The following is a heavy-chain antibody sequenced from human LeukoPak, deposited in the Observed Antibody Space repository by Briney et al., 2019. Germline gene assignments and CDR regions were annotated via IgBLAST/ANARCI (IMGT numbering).Heavy chain of an antibody. CDR1: GFSFTRAW. Sequence: GGSLRLSCAASGFSFTRAWMTWVRQAPGRGLEWVAFIRYDGSNKYYADSVKGRFTISRDNSKNTLYLQMNSLRAEDTAVYYYAKDGRIRSSGWYRDYWGQGTLVTVSS. CDR3: AKDGRIRSSGWYRDY. CDR2: IRYDGSNK. V-gene: IGHV3-30*02. J-gene: IGHJ4*02. D-gene: IGHD6-19*01.